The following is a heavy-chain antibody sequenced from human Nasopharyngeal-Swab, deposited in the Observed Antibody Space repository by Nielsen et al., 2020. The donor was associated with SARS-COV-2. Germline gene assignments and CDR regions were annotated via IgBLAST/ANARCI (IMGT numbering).Heavy chain of an antibody. D-gene: IGHD6-19*01. J-gene: IGHJ4*02. Sequence: GGSLRLSCAASGASGFTFSNYAMNWVRQAPGKGLEWVSGISGSGGTIYYVDSVKGRFTISRDNSRNSLYLHMSNLRAEDTAIYYCAKGYSSGWVPYEYWGQGTLVTVSS. CDR2: ISGSGGTI. CDR3: AKGYSSGWVPYEY. V-gene: IGHV3-23*01. CDR1: GFTFSNYA.